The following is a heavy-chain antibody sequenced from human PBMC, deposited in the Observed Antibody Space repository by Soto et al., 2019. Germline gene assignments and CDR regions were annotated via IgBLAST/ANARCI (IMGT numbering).Heavy chain of an antibody. CDR3: ARDREGIAARQHYYYGMDV. CDR1: GYTFTSYG. Sequence: ASVKVSCKASGYTFTSYGISWVRQAPGQGLEWMGWISAYNGNTNYAQKLQGRVTMTTDTSTSTAYMELRSLRSDDTAVYYCARDREGIAARQHYYYGMDVWDQGTTVTVS. J-gene: IGHJ6*02. CDR2: ISAYNGNT. V-gene: IGHV1-18*01. D-gene: IGHD6-6*01.